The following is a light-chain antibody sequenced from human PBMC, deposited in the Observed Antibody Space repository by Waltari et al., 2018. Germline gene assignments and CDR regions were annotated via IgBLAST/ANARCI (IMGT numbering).Light chain of an antibody. V-gene: IGKV3-15*01. CDR2: DTS. CDR1: QSVTTN. CDR3: QQYNNWPLT. J-gene: IGKJ1*01. Sequence: EVVMTQSPATLSVSPGERVTLSCRASQSVTTNLAWYQQKPGQAPGLLIYDTSTRAPGFPARFSGSGSETEFTLIISSPQSEDFAVYYCQQYNNWPLTFGQGTRVEIK.